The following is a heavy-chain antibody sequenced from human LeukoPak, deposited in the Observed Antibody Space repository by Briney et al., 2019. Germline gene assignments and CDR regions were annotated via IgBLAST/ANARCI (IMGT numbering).Heavy chain of an antibody. CDR3: AAAPGQFDPFDI. CDR2: IYTSGST. J-gene: IGHJ3*02. Sequence: SETLSLTCTVSGGSISSYYWSWIRQPAGKGLEWIGRIYTSGSTNYNPSLKSRVTISVDTSKKQFSLKLNSVTAADTAVYYCAAAPGQFDPFDIWGQGTMVTVSS. V-gene: IGHV4-4*07. CDR1: GGSISSYY. D-gene: IGHD2-15*01.